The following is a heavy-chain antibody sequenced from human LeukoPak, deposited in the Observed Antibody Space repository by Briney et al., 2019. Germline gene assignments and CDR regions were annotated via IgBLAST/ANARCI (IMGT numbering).Heavy chain of an antibody. V-gene: IGHV3-33*01. D-gene: IGHD3-10*01. CDR1: GFTFSSYG. J-gene: IGHJ3*02. Sequence: GGSLRLSCETSGFTFSSYGMHWVRQAPGKGLEWVAIIWYDGSKTYYADSVKGRFRISRDQSKNTLYLQMNSLRAEDTATYYCSRDSGTSEFSPSDIWGQGTLVTVSS. CDR3: SRDSGTSEFSPSDI. CDR2: IWYDGSKT.